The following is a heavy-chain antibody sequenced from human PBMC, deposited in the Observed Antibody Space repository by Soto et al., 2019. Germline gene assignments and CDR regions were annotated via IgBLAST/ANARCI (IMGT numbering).Heavy chain of an antibody. CDR2: ISYDGSNK. J-gene: IGHJ2*01. D-gene: IGHD3-22*01. Sequence: QVQLVESGGGVVQPGRSLRLSCAASGFTFSSYAMHWVRQAPGKGLEWVAVISYDGSNKYYADSVKGRFTISRDNSKNTLYLQMNSLRAEDTAVYYCARDPEYYYDSSGYPVAWYLDLWGRGTLVTVSS. CDR1: GFTFSSYA. CDR3: ARDPEYYYDSSGYPVAWYLDL. V-gene: IGHV3-30-3*01.